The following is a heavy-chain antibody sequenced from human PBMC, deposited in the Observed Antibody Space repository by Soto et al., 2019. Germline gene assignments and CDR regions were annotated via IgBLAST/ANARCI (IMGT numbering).Heavy chain of an antibody. J-gene: IGHJ6*04. CDR2: IDWDDHK. D-gene: IGHD1-1*01. CDR3: ARTITTRVDIPMEV. Sequence: TLSLTCTVSGGSISSSSYYWGWIRQPPGKALEWLARIDWDDHKYYSTSPKTRLTIAKDTSENQVVLTMTNMDPVDTATYYCARTITTRVDIPMEVWGKGTTVTVSS. V-gene: IGHV2-70*11. CDR1: GGSISSSSYY.